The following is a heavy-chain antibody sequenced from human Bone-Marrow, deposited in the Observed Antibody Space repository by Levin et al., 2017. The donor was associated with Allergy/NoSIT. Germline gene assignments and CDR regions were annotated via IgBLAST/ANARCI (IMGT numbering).Heavy chain of an antibody. CDR3: GRSPDYYYYMDV. CDR2: ISGSGSST. CDR1: GFTFSSYA. J-gene: IGHJ6*03. V-gene: IGHV3-23*01. D-gene: IGHD3-10*01. Sequence: PGGSLRLSCAASGFTFSSYAMSWVRQAPGKGLEWVASISGSGSSTSFAYSVKGRFTISRDKSKNTLYLQMNSPRAEDTAVYYCGRSPDYYYYMDVWGKGTTVTVSS.